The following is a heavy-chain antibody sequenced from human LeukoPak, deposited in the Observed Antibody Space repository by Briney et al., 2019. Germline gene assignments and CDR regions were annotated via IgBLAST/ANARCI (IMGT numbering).Heavy chain of an antibody. CDR1: GFTFSSYG. D-gene: IGHD2-15*01. CDR2: ISYHGNNK. V-gene: IGHV3-30*18. J-gene: IGHJ4*02. CDR3: AKEGYVNGVVDY. Sequence: PGGSLRLSCAASGFTFSSYGMHWVRQAPGKGLEWVAVISYHGNNKYYADSVKGRFTISRDNSKDTLYLQINTLRVDDSAVYYCAKEGYVNGVVDYWGQGTLVTVSS.